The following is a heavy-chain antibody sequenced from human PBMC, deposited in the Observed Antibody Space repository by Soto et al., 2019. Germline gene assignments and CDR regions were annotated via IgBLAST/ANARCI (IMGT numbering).Heavy chain of an antibody. J-gene: IGHJ4*02. CDR3: ARTFDYYGSGSYYQRGYYFDY. CDR1: GGSISSYY. Sequence: SEPLSLTCTVAGGSISSYYWSWIRQPPGKGLEWIGYIYYSGSTNYNPSLKSRVTISVDTSKNQFSLKLSSVTAADTAVYYCARTFDYYGSGSYYQRGYYFDYWGQGTLVTVSS. D-gene: IGHD3-10*01. V-gene: IGHV4-59*01. CDR2: IYYSGST.